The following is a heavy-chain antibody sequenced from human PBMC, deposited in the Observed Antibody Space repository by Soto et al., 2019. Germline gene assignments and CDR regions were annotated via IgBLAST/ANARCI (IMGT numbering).Heavy chain of an antibody. CDR3: ARGAATKIVVVMYDALEI. D-gene: IGHD3-22*01. CDR1: GYSFTSYW. CDR2: IYPGDSDT. Sequence: GESLKISCKGSGYSFTSYWIGWVRQMPGKGLEWMGIIYPGDSDTRYSPSFQGQVTISADKSISTAYLQWSSLKASDTAMYYCARGAATKIVVVMYDALEIWGQGTMVTVSS. V-gene: IGHV5-51*01. J-gene: IGHJ3*02.